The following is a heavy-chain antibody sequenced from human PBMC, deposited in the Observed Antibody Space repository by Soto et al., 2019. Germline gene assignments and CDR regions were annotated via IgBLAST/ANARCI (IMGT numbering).Heavy chain of an antibody. J-gene: IGHJ4*02. CDR3: ARENPPPSGSYYDY. V-gene: IGHV1-3*01. Sequence: GSVKVCFKASGYTFTAQSIHLVRQAPGQRFEWLGWITAGAGHTDYSQNFQGRVTITRDTSATTAYMELSSLKSEDTAIYYCARENPPPSGSYYDYWGQGTMVTVSS. CDR1: GYTFTAQS. D-gene: IGHD1-26*01. CDR2: ITAGAGHT.